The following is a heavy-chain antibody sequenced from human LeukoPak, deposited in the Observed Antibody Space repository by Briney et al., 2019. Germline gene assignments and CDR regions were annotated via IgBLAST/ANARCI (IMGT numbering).Heavy chain of an antibody. Sequence: GGSLRLSCAASGFTFSDYYMSWSCQAPGKGLEWVSYISLSSTYTNYADSVKGRFTISRDNSKNSLYLQMSSLRAEDTAVYYCARDWGEGFDCSSTSCPYYYSGMDVWGQGTTVTVSS. V-gene: IGHV3-11*06. CDR2: ISLSSTYT. CDR1: GFTFSDYY. D-gene: IGHD2-2*01. J-gene: IGHJ6*02. CDR3: ARDWGEGFDCSSTSCPYYYSGMDV.